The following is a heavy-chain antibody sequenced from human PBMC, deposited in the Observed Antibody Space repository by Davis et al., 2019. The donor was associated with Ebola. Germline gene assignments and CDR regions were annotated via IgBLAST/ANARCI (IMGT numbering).Heavy chain of an antibody. CDR1: GFTFSSYA. D-gene: IGHD2-2*01. J-gene: IGHJ5*02. V-gene: IGHV3-23*01. Sequence: GESLKISCAASGFTFSSYAMSWVRQAPGKGLEWVSAISGSGGSTYYADSVKGRFTISRDNSKNTLYLQMNSLRAEDTAVYYCAKPHYGDIVVVPATSEGFDPWGQGTLVTVSS. CDR2: ISGSGGST. CDR3: AKPHYGDIVVVPATSEGFDP.